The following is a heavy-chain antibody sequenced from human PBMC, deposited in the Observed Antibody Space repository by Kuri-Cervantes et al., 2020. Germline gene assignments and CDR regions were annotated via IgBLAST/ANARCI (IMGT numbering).Heavy chain of an antibody. CDR3: ARDVRFLGRHNWFDP. Sequence: GSLRLSCAVYGGSFSNYYWNWIRQPPGKGLEWIGEINHRGTTNYNPSLKSRVTISIDTSKNQFSLKLSSVTAADTAVYYCARDVRFLGRHNWFDPWGQGTLVTVSS. D-gene: IGHD3-3*01. CDR2: INHRGTT. J-gene: IGHJ5*02. CDR1: GGSFSNYY. V-gene: IGHV4-34*01.